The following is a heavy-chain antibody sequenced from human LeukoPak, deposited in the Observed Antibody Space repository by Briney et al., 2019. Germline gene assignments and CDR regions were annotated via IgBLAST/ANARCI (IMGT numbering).Heavy chain of an antibody. J-gene: IGHJ3*02. D-gene: IGHD3-16*01. V-gene: IGHV1-46*01. Sequence: ASVKVSCKASGYTFTSFYLHRVRQAPGQGLEWMGLINPSGGSTSYAQQFQGRVTMTRDTSTSTVYMELSSLTSEDTAVYYCARDPWAPKSDAFDIWGQGTMVTVSS. CDR3: ARDPWAPKSDAFDI. CDR1: GYTFTSFY. CDR2: INPSGGST.